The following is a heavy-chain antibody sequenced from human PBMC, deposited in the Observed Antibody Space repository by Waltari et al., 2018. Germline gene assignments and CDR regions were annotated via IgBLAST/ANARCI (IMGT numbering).Heavy chain of an antibody. CDR2: IIPCLGIA. D-gene: IGHD6-19*01. CDR1: GGTFSSYT. J-gene: IGHJ5*02. V-gene: IGHV1-69*02. Sequence: QVQLVQSGAEVKKPGSSVKVSCKASGGTFSSYTISWVRQAPGQGLEWMGRIIPCLGIANSAQKFQGRVTITSDKSTSTAYMELSSLGSEDTAVYYCILALAGTRNWFYPWGQGTLVTVSS. CDR3: ILALAGTRNWFYP.